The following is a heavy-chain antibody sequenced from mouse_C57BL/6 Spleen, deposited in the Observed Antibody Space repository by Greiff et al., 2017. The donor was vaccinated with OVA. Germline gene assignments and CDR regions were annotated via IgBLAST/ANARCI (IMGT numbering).Heavy chain of an antibody. D-gene: IGHD2-4*01. CDR2: IYPGSGST. V-gene: IGHV1-55*01. Sequence: QVQLQQPGAELVKPGASVKMSCKASGYTFTSYWITWVKPRPGQGLELIGDIYPGSGSTKYNEKFKSKATLTVDTSSRTAYMQLISLTSADSAVYYCARADYDDGYYFDYWGKGTTLTVSS. CDR1: GYTFTSYW. CDR3: ARADYDDGYYFDY. J-gene: IGHJ2*01.